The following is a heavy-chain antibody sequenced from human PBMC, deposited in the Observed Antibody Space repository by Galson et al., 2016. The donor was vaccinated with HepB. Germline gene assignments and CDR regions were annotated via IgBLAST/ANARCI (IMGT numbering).Heavy chain of an antibody. CDR2: ISSSSYT. J-gene: IGHJ3*02. CDR3: ARNRGVDIKVIPAADGACDI. V-gene: IGHV3-11*06. Sequence: SLRLSCAASGFTFSDYYMSLIRQAPGKGLEWISYISSSSYTNHADSVKGRFSISRDNAKNSVYLQMNSLRAEDTAVYYCARNRGVDIKVIPAADGACDIWGPGTMVTVSS. D-gene: IGHD2-2*01. CDR1: GFTFSDYY.